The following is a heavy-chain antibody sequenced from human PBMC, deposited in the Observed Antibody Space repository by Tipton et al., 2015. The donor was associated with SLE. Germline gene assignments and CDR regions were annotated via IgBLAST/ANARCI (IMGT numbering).Heavy chain of an antibody. CDR2: MYYTGST. V-gene: IGHV4-39*07. Sequence: TLSLTCTVSGASISSFSYYWGWIRQPPGKGLEWIGNMYYTGSTYYNPSLKSRVTISVDTSKNRFSLKLSSVTAADTAVYYCASRRDGRGTWFDPWGQGTLVTVSS. CDR1: GASISSFSYY. J-gene: IGHJ5*02. D-gene: IGHD3-10*01. CDR3: ASRRDGRGTWFDP.